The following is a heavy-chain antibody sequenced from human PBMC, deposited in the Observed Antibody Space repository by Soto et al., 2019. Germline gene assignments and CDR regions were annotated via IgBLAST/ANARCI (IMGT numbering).Heavy chain of an antibody. CDR3: AIGGGQIYYKGLDV. CDR2: ISGTGDTK. J-gene: IGHJ6*02. V-gene: IGHV3-11*01. CDR1: GLFFSDYY. D-gene: IGHD3-10*01. Sequence: PGGSLRLSCAASGLFFSDYYLSWIRQAPGKALECVAYISGTGDTKYYADSVTGQFTISRDNPKNSLYLQMNSLRPEDAAVYYCAIGGGQIYYKGLDVWGQGTTVTVSS.